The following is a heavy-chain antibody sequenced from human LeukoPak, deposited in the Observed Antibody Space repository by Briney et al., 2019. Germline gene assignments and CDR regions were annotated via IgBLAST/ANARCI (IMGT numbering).Heavy chain of an antibody. CDR1: GYTFTSYD. CDR3: ARGRGDYVLNWFDP. D-gene: IGHD4-17*01. CDR2: MNPSSGNT. V-gene: IGHV1-8*01. Sequence: GASVKVSCKASGYTFTSYDINWVRQATGQGLEWMGWMNPSSGNTGYAQKFQGRVSMTRDTSISTAYMELSSLRSEDTAVYYCARGRGDYVLNWFDPWGQGTLVTVSS. J-gene: IGHJ5*02.